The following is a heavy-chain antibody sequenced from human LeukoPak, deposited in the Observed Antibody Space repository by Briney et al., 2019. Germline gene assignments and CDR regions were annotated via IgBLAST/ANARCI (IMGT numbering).Heavy chain of an antibody. CDR1: GFTFSTYW. Sequence: PGGSLRLSCAASGFTFSTYWMHWVRQAPGKGLASVPRIKSDGSTNYADSVKGRFTISRDNAKNTVSLQMNSLRPEDTGVYYCARAPSEIGGYYPEYFRHWGQGTLVSVAS. V-gene: IGHV3-74*01. D-gene: IGHD3-22*01. CDR3: ARAPSEIGGYYPEYFRH. J-gene: IGHJ1*01. CDR2: IKSDGST.